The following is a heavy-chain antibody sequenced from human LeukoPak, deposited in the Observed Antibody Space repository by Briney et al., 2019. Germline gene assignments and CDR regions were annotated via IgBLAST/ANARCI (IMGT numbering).Heavy chain of an antibody. CDR3: AKDSGSFVFDY. CDR1: GFTFSSYG. CDR2: ISYDGSNK. D-gene: IGHD1-26*01. J-gene: IGHJ4*02. Sequence: GGSLRLSCAASGFTFSSYGMHWVRQAPGKGLEWVAVISYDGSNKYYADSVKGRFTISRDNSKNTLYLQMNSLRAEDTAVYYCAKDSGSFVFDYWGQGTLVTVSS. V-gene: IGHV3-30*18.